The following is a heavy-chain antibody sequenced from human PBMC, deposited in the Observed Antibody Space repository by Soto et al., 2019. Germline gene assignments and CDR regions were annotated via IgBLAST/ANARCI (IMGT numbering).Heavy chain of an antibody. CDR1: GGSISSYY. V-gene: IGHV4-59*01. CDR2: IYYSGST. J-gene: IGHJ5*02. D-gene: IGHD2-15*01. Sequence: SETLSLTCTVSGGSISSYYWSWIRQPPGKGLEWIGYIYYSGSTNYNPSLKSRVTISVDTSKNQFSLKLSSVTAADTAVYYCAREVEDCSGGSCPSPWFDPWGQGTLVTVSS. CDR3: AREVEDCSGGSCPSPWFDP.